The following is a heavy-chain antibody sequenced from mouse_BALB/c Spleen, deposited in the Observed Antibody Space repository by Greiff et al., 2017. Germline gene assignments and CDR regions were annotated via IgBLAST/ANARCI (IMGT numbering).Heavy chain of an antibody. D-gene: IGHD2-1*01. Sequence: VQLQQSGPELVKPGASVKISCKASGYAFSSPWMNWVKQRPGQGLEWIGRIYPGDGDTNYNGKFKGKATLTADKSSSTAYMQLSSLTSVDSAVYFCAREGNPAWFAYWGQGTLVTVSA. CDR2: IYPGDGDT. CDR3: AREGNPAWFAY. CDR1: GYAFSSPW. V-gene: IGHV1-82*01. J-gene: IGHJ3*01.